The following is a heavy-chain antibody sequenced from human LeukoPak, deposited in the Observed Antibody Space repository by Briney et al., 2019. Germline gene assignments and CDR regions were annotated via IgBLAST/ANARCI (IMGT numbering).Heavy chain of an antibody. CDR2: IHTSGNT. V-gene: IGHV4-4*07. Sequence: PSETLSLTCTVSGGSISTYYWSWIRQPAGKGLEWIGRIHTSGNTNYNPSLKSRVTLSLDTSKNQFSLKLSSVTAADTAVYYCAKTVGAVLVVYWGQGTLVTVSS. D-gene: IGHD1-26*01. CDR3: AKTVGAVLVVY. CDR1: GGSISTYY. J-gene: IGHJ4*02.